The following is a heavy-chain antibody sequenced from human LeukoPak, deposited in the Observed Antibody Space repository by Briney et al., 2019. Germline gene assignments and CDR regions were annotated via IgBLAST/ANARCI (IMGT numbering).Heavy chain of an antibody. Sequence: ASVKVSCKASGYTFTSYGISWVRQAPGQGLEWMGWISAYNGNTNYAQKLQGRVTMTTDTSTSTAYMELRSLRSEDTAVYYCAREWSNYYDSSGYYYFDYWGQGTLVTVSS. J-gene: IGHJ4*02. V-gene: IGHV1-18*01. CDR2: ISAYNGNT. CDR1: GYTFTSYG. D-gene: IGHD3-22*01. CDR3: AREWSNYYDSSGYYYFDY.